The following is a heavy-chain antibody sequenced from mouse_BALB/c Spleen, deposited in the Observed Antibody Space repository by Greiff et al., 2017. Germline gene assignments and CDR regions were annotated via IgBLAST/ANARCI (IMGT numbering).Heavy chain of an antibody. Sequence: VQLQQSGAELARPGASVKMSCKASGYTFTSYTMHWVKQRPGQGLEWIGYINPSSGYTSYNQKFKGKATLTVDESSSTAYMQLSSLTSEDSAVYYCAREGDGFFAYWGQGTLVTVSA. CDR3: AREGDGFFAY. CDR2: INPSSGYT. D-gene: IGHD2-3*01. V-gene: IGHV1-4*01. J-gene: IGHJ3*01. CDR1: GYTFTSYT.